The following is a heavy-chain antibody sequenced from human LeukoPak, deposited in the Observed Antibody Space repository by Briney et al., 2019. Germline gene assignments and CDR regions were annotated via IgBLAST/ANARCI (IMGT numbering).Heavy chain of an antibody. Sequence: PSETLSLTCTVSGYSISSGYYWGWIRQPPGKGLEWIESISHSGRTYFNPSLKSRLTISLDASKNQFSLKLSSVTAADTAVYYCARAPNSSPGFDYWGQGTLVIVSS. J-gene: IGHJ4*02. CDR3: ARAPNSSPGFDY. CDR2: ISHSGRT. D-gene: IGHD6-6*01. V-gene: IGHV4-38-2*02. CDR1: GYSISSGYY.